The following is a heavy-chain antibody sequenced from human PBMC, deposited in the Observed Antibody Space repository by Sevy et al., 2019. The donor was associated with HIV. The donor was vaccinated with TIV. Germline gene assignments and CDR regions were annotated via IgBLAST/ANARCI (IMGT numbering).Heavy chain of an antibody. CDR1: GFTFSTYT. CDR3: AKGDRTFYGLDV. D-gene: IGHD3-22*01. Sequence: GGSLRLSCAASGFTFSTYTMNWVRQAPGKGLEWASGISGSGGSTYYADSLKGRFTILRDNSKNTLSLQMNSLRADDTAVYYCAKGDRTFYGLDVWGQGTTVTVSS. CDR2: ISGSGGST. V-gene: IGHV3-23*01. J-gene: IGHJ6*02.